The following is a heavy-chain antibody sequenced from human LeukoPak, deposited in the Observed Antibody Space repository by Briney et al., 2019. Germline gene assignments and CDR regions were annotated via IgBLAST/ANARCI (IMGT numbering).Heavy chain of an antibody. J-gene: IGHJ4*02. V-gene: IGHV3-30*04. CDR2: ISYDGSNK. Sequence: GGSLRLSCAASGFTFSSYAVHWVRQAPGKGLEWVALISYDGSNKYYADSVKGRFTISRDNSKNTLYLQMNSLRAEDTAVYYCAKGPYDILTGYTPLEYWGQGTLVTVSS. CDR3: AKGPYDILTGYTPLEY. D-gene: IGHD3-9*01. CDR1: GFTFSSYA.